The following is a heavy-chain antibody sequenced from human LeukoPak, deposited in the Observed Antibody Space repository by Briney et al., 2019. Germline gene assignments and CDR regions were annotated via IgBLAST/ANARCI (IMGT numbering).Heavy chain of an antibody. J-gene: IGHJ6*03. D-gene: IGHD2-2*01. CDR2: INPNSGGT. V-gene: IGHV1-2*02. CDR3: ARVGGEYCSSTSCYPNSGYYMDV. CDR1: GYTFTGYY. Sequence: GASVKVSCKASGYTFTGYYMHWVRQAPGQGLEWMGWINPNSGGTNYAQKFQGRVTMTRDTSISTAYMELSRLRSDDTAVYYCARVGGEYCSSTSCYPNSGYYMDVWGKGTTVTVSS.